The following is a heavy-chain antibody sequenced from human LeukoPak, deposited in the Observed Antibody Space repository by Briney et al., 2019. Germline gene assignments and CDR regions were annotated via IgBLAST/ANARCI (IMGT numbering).Heavy chain of an antibody. CDR3: AKDRRLPWDYFDS. CDR2: IDGSGSST. V-gene: IGHV3-23*01. Sequence: GGSLRLSCAASGFTFSSYAMSWFRQAPGRGLEWVLAIDGSGSSTYYADSVKGRFTISRDNSKNTLYLQMNSLRAEDTAIYYCAKDRRLPWDYFDSWGQGTLVTVSS. D-gene: IGHD5-12*01. J-gene: IGHJ4*02. CDR1: GFTFSSYA.